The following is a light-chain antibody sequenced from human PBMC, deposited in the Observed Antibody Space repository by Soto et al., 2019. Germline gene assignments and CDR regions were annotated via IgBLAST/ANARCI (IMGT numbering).Light chain of an antibody. Sequence: EILMTQSPATLSVSPGESATLSCRASQSVSSSYLAWYQQKPGQPPRLLIYDASNRATGIPARFSGSGSGTDFTLTISRLEPEDFAVYYCQQYDESPLTFGGGTKVDI. J-gene: IGKJ4*01. V-gene: IGKV3-20*01. CDR2: DAS. CDR3: QQYDESPLT. CDR1: QSVSSSY.